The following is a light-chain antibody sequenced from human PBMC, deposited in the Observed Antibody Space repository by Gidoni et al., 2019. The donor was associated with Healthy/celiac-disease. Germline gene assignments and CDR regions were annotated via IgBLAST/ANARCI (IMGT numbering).Light chain of an antibody. CDR2: GAS. CDR1: LSVSSSY. J-gene: IGKJ1*01. CDR3: QQYGSSPGT. V-gene: IGKV3-20*01. Sequence: DTVFTQSPGTLSLSPGDRATLSCRASLSVSSSYLAWYQQKPGQAPRLLIYGASSRATGIPDRFSGSGSGTDFTLTISRLEPEDFSVYYCQQYGSSPGTFGQGTKVEIK.